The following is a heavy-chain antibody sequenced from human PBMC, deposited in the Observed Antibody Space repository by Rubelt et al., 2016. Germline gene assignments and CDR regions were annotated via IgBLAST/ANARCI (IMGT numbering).Heavy chain of an antibody. V-gene: IGHV2-5*01. CDR3: ADSRAYSCGLFDY. CDR2: IYWNDDK. J-gene: IGHJ4*02. Sequence: QITLKESGPTLVKPTQTLTVTCTFSGFSLRTGGVGVGWIRQPPGKALEWLAIIYWNDDKRYSPSLKTRLTITKDHSKNQVVLKMTTMDTVDTATYYCADSRAYSCGLFDYWGQGTLVTVSS. CDR1: GFSLRTGGVG. D-gene: IGHD5-18*01.